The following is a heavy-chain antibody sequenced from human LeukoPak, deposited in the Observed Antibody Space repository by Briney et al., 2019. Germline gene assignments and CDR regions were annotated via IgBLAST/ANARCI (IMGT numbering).Heavy chain of an antibody. CDR2: ISSSGSTI. J-gene: IGHJ6*03. CDR1: GFTFSSYE. V-gene: IGHV3-48*03. CDR3: ARANDNYYYYYMDV. Sequence: SGGSLRLSCAASGFTFSSYEMNWVRQAPGKGLEWVSYISSSGSTIYYADSVKGRFTISRDNAKNSLYLQMNSLRAEDTAVYYCARANDNYYYYYMDVWGKGTTVTISS. D-gene: IGHD3-9*01.